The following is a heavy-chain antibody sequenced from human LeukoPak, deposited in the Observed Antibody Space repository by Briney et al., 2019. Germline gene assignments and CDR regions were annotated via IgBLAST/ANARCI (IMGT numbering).Heavy chain of an antibody. CDR1: GGSISSGGYY. D-gene: IGHD3-3*01. CDR2: IYHSGST. CDR3: ARIVRFSDAFDI. J-gene: IGHJ3*02. V-gene: IGHV4-30-2*01. Sequence: SETLSLTCTVSGGSISSGGYYWSWIRQPPGKGLEWIGYIYHSGSTYYNPSLKSRVTISVDRSKNQFSLKLSSVTATDTAVYYCARIVRFSDAFDIWGQGTMVTVSS.